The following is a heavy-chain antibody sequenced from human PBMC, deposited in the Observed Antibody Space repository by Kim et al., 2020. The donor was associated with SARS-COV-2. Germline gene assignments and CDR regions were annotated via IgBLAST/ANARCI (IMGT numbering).Heavy chain of an antibody. CDR3: ARDCSSTSCPSMDV. J-gene: IGHJ6*02. V-gene: IGHV1-69*01. D-gene: IGHD2-2*01. Sequence: ARKFQGRVTITADESTSTAYMELSSLRSEDTAVYYCARDCSSTSCPSMDVWGQGTTVTVSS.